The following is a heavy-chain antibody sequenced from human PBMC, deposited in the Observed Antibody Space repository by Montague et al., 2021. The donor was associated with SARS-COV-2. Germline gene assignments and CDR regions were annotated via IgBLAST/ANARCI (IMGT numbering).Heavy chain of an antibody. CDR3: ARKASRGITIFGVITASYYFDY. Sequence: SETLSLTCTVSGGSISSSSYDWGWIRQPRGKGLEWIGSIYYSGXXXYXXXXKXRVTISADTSKNQFSLKLSSVTAADTAVYYRARKASRGITIFGVITASYYFDYWGQGTLVTVSS. V-gene: IGHV4-39*01. CDR1: GGSISSSSYD. J-gene: IGHJ4*02. D-gene: IGHD3-3*01. CDR2: IYYSGXX.